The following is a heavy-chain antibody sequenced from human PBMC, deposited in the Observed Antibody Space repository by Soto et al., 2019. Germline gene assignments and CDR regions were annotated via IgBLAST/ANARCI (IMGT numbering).Heavy chain of an antibody. CDR1: GGSIISCGYY. CDR2: IYYSGST. Sequence: SETLSLTCTVSGGSIISCGYYWSWIRQHPGKGLEWIGYIYYSGSTYYNPSLKSRVTISVDTSKNQFSLKLSSVTAADTAVYYCARKATVTTCFDYWGQGTLVTVSS. CDR3: ARKATVTTCFDY. J-gene: IGHJ4*02. V-gene: IGHV4-31*03. D-gene: IGHD4-17*01.